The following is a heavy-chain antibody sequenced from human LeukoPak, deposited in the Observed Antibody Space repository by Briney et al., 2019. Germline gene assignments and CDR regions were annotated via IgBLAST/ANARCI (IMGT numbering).Heavy chain of an antibody. CDR1: GFTFSRYW. CDR3: ARDYYDSSGYFDY. Sequence: PGGSLRLSCAASGFTFSRYWMNWVRQAPGKGLEWVANIKQDGSEKYYVDSVKGRFTISRDNAKNSLYLQMNSLRAEDTAVYYCARDYYDSSGYFDYWGQGTLVTVSS. V-gene: IGHV3-7*01. J-gene: IGHJ4*02. D-gene: IGHD3-22*01. CDR2: IKQDGSEK.